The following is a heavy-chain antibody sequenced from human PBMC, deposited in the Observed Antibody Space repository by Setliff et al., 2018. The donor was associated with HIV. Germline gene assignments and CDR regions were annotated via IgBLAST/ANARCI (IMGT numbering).Heavy chain of an antibody. Sequence: SETLSLTCSVSGGSMRSNIYYWGWIRLSPTKGLEWIGSIHLSDTYYNPSLKSRVTISVDMSKNQFSLKLSSVAAADTAVYYCASYSRGLPFYNWGQGTLVTVSS. CDR3: ASYSRGLPFYN. CDR1: GGSMRSNIYY. D-gene: IGHD6-19*01. J-gene: IGHJ4*02. V-gene: IGHV4-39*07. CDR2: IHLSDT.